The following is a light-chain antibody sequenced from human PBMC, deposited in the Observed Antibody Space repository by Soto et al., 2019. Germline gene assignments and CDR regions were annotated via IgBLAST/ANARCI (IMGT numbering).Light chain of an antibody. CDR2: GAS. J-gene: IGKJ1*01. V-gene: IGKV3-20*01. CDR3: QQYGSSIQT. CDR1: RSVGSNY. Sequence: EIVLTQFPGTLSLSPGERATLSCRASRSVGSNYLAWYQQRPGQPPNLLIFGASHRAPDIPDRFSGSGSGTDFTLTISRLEPEDFAVYYCQQYGSSIQTFGQGTKV.